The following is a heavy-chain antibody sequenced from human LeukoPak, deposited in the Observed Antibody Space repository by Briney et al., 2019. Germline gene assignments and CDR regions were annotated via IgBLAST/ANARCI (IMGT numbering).Heavy chain of an antibody. V-gene: IGHV4-4*07. J-gene: IGHJ4*02. Sequence: SETLSLTCTVSSGSINSYYWGWVRRPAGRGLEWIGRIYTTGTTHYNPSLKSRLTMSIDTSKRQFSLNLRSVTAADTAIYYCARHGYTASHYFLDYWGQGTLVTVSS. CDR1: SGSINSYY. D-gene: IGHD3-16*01. CDR3: ARHGYTASHYFLDY. CDR2: IYTTGTT.